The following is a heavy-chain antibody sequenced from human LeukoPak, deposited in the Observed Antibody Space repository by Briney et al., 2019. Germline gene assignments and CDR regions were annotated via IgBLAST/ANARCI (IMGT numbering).Heavy chain of an antibody. CDR2: IYPGDSDT. CDR1: GYRFTSYW. CDR3: ARRTAAGTYYFDY. J-gene: IGHJ4*02. V-gene: IGHV5-51*01. Sequence: GESLQISCKGSGYRFTSYWIGWVRQTPGKGLEWMGIIYPGDSDTRYSPSFQGQVTISADKSISTAYLQWSSLKASDTAMYYCARRTAAGTYYFDYWGQGTLVTVSS. D-gene: IGHD6-13*01.